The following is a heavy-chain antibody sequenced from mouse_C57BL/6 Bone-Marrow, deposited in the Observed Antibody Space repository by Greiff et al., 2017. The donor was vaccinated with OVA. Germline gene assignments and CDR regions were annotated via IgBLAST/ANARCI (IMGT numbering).Heavy chain of an antibody. CDR3: ARGDTTGPHY. Sequence: EVQVVESGGGLVKPGGSLKLSCAASGFTFSSYAMSWVRQTPEKRLEWVATISDGGSYTYYPDNVKGRFTISRDNAKNNLYLHMSHLKSEDTAMYYCARGDTTGPHYWGQGATLTVSS. J-gene: IGHJ2*01. D-gene: IGHD1-1*01. CDR2: ISDGGSYT. CDR1: GFTFSSYA. V-gene: IGHV5-4*01.